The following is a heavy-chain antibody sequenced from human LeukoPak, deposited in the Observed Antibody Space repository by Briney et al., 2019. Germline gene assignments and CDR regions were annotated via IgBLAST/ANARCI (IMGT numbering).Heavy chain of an antibody. CDR1: GFTFSIYN. CDR3: ARASRGYYYMDV. V-gene: IGHV3-48*01. Sequence: GGSLRLSCAASGFTFSIYNMNWVRQAPGKGLEWISYISSVSTTIYYADSVKGRFTISRDNAKNSLYLQMNSLRAEDTAVFYCARASRGYYYMDVWGKGTTVTVSS. D-gene: IGHD3-22*01. CDR2: ISSVSTTI. J-gene: IGHJ6*03.